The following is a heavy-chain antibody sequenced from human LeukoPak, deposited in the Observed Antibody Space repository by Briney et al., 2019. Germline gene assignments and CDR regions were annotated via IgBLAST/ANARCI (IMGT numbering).Heavy chain of an antibody. J-gene: IGHJ4*02. CDR1: GFTFNNYA. CDR3: WKENIGVHGYYYDY. CDR2: ISDNGAST. Sequence: GGSLRLSCAAAGFTFNNYAMGWVRQAPGKGLEWVSSISDNGASTYYADSVKGRFTISRANSKNPLYLQMNSLRAEDTAILYGWKENIGVHGYYYDYWGQGTLVTVSS. V-gene: IGHV3-23*01. D-gene: IGHD2-21*01.